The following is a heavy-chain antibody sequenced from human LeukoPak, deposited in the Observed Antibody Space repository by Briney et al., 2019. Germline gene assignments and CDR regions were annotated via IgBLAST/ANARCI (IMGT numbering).Heavy chain of an antibody. D-gene: IGHD1-26*01. CDR2: ISGSGGRT. CDR1: GFTFNSYN. V-gene: IGHV3-23*01. J-gene: IGHJ5*02. Sequence: GGSLRLSCVASGFTFNSYNINWVRQAPGKGLEWVATISGSGGRTFHADSVKGRFTISRDNSMNTLFLRMNSLRVDDTAVYYCARDLLPLGGTLGNWFDPWGQGTLVTVSS. CDR3: ARDLLPLGGTLGNWFDP.